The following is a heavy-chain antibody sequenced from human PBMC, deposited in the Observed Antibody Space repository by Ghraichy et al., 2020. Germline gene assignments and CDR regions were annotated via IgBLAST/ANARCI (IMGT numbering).Heavy chain of an antibody. Sequence: GGSLRLSCAASGFTFSSYGMHWVRQAPGKGLEWVAFIRYDGSNKYYADSVKGRFTISRDNSKNTLYLQMNSLRAEDTAVYYCAKETGSSGSGSPCGMDVWGQGTTVTVSS. V-gene: IGHV3-30*02. CDR1: GFTFSSYG. D-gene: IGHD3-10*01. CDR2: IRYDGSNK. J-gene: IGHJ6*02. CDR3: AKETGSSGSGSPCGMDV.